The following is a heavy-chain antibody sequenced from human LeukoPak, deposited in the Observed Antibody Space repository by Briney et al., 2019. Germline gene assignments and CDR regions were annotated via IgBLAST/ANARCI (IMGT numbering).Heavy chain of an antibody. CDR1: GFTFSSYG. CDR2: IRYDGSNK. Sequence: PGGSLRLSCAASGFTFSSYGMHWVRQAPGKGLEWVAFIRYDGSNKYYADSVKGRFTISRDNSKNTLYLQMNSLRAEDTAVYYCAGGQQLVFDYWGQGTLVTVSS. V-gene: IGHV3-30*02. CDR3: AGGQQLVFDY. D-gene: IGHD6-13*01. J-gene: IGHJ4*02.